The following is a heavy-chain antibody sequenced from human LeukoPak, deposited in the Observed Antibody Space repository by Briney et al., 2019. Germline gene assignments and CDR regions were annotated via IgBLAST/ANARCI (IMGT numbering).Heavy chain of an antibody. CDR2: ISGSGGST. CDR1: GFTFSSYA. CDR3: AKGQLEAEAVAAHSDY. J-gene: IGHJ4*02. D-gene: IGHD6-19*01. V-gene: IGHV3-23*01. Sequence: GGSLRLSCAASGFTFSSYAMSWVRQAPGKGLEWVSAISGSGGSTYYADSVKGRFTISRDNSKNTLHLQMNSLRAEDTAVYYCAKGQLEAEAVAAHSDYWGQGTLVTVSS.